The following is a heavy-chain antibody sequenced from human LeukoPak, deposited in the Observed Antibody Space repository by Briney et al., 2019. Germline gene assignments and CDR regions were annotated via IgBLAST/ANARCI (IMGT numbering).Heavy chain of an antibody. J-gene: IGHJ4*02. V-gene: IGHV3-11*04. CDR1: GFTFSDYY. D-gene: IGHD6-6*01. CDR3: AGDLAARRVKDY. Sequence: PGGSLRLSCAASGFTFSDYYMSWIRQAPGKALEWVSYISRSGCTIYYADSVKGRFAISGDNAKISLYLQMNSLRAEDTAVYYCAGDLAARRVKDYWGQGTLVTVSS. CDR2: ISRSGCTI.